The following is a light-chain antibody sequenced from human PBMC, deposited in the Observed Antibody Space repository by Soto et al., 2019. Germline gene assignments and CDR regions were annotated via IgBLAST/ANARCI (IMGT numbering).Light chain of an antibody. J-gene: IGLJ1*01. CDR3: NSYTSTYTGV. V-gene: IGLV2-14*01. CDR1: SSDVGGYKY. CDR2: EVS. Sequence: QSALTQPASVSGSPGQSITISCAGTSSDVGGYKYVSWYQQHPGKAPKLMIYEVSNRPSGVSNRFSGSKSGNTASLTISRLQAEDEADYYCNSYTSTYTGVFGTGTKVTVL.